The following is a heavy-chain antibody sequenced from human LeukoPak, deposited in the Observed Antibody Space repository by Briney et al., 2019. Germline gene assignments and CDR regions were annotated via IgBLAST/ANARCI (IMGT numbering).Heavy chain of an antibody. CDR3: SRDNSMHERGWWFDP. CDR1: GYSFTSYY. V-gene: IGHV1-46*01. D-gene: IGHD4-23*01. J-gene: IGHJ5*02. Sequence: ASVKVSCKASGYSFTSYYMHWVRQAPGQGLKWMGLINTRGRRTIYAKKFQGRIIMTRDRYTTTEYMELSSLKSDDPAVYYCSRDNSMHERGWWFDPWGQGTLVTVSS. CDR2: INTRGRRT.